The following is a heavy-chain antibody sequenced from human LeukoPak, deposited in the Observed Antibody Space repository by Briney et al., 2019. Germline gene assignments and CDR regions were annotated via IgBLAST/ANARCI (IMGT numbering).Heavy chain of an antibody. Sequence: GASVKVSCKASGYTFTGYYMHWVRQAPGQGLEWMGIINPSGGSTSYAQKFQGRVTMTRDMSTSTVYMELSSLRSEDTAVYYCATLGIHSSSSLGYFDYWGQGTLVTVSS. CDR3: ATLGIHSSSSLGYFDY. CDR1: GYTFTGYY. D-gene: IGHD6-6*01. V-gene: IGHV1-46*01. CDR2: INPSGGST. J-gene: IGHJ4*02.